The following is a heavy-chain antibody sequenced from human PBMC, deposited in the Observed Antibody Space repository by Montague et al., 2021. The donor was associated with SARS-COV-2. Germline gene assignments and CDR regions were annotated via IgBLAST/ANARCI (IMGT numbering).Heavy chain of an antibody. CDR2: INHSGST. D-gene: IGHD3-10*01. V-gene: IGHV4-34*01. Sequence: SETLSLTCAVYGGSFSGYYCSWIRQPPGKGLEWIGEINHSGSTNYNPSLKSRVTISVDTSKNQFSLKLSSVTAADTAVYYCARGRRILLWFGELLLGGDYYGMDVWGQGTTVTVSS. J-gene: IGHJ6*02. CDR3: ARGRRILLWFGELLLGGDYYGMDV. CDR1: GGSFSGYY.